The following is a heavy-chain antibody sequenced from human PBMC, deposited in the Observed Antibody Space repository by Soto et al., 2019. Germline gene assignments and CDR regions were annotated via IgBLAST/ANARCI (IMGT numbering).Heavy chain of an antibody. V-gene: IGHV1-69*01. CDR3: PRLGHPGH. Sequence: QVQLVQSGAEVTKPGSSVKVSCTASGGSLRNSVISWVRQAPAQRLEWMGGVIPILGTANYAQKFQGRVTMTANEATSTAYMDLSRLSPVDTAVYYCPRLGHPGHWGPGTLVIVSS. CDR1: GGSLRNSV. J-gene: IGHJ4*02. CDR2: VIPILGTA.